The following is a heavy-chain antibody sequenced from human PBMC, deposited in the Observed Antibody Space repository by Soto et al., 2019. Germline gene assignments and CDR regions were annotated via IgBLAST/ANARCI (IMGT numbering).Heavy chain of an antibody. CDR2: ISYDGSNK. D-gene: IGHD6-19*01. V-gene: IGHV3-30-3*01. Sequence: VQLVESGGGLVKPGGSLRLSCAASGFTFSSYAMHWVRQAPGKGLEWVAVISYDGSNKYYADSVKGRFTISRDNSKNTLYLQMNSLRAEDTAVYYCAKGGYSSPGDAFDIWGQGTMVTVSS. CDR3: AKGGYSSPGDAFDI. J-gene: IGHJ3*02. CDR1: GFTFSSYA.